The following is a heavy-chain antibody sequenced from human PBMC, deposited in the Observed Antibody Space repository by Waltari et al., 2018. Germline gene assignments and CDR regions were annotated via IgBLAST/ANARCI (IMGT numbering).Heavy chain of an antibody. CDR2: IYYSGST. D-gene: IGHD4-17*01. CDR1: GGSISSGDYY. V-gene: IGHV4-30-4*08. Sequence: QVQLQESGPGLVKPSQTLSLTCTFSGGSISSGDYYWSWIRQPPGKGLEWIGYIYYSGSTYYNPSLKSRVTISVDTSKNQFSLKLSSVTAADTAVYYCARTTAPSYYYYYYMDVWGKGTTVTVSS. J-gene: IGHJ6*03. CDR3: ARTTAPSYYYYYYMDV.